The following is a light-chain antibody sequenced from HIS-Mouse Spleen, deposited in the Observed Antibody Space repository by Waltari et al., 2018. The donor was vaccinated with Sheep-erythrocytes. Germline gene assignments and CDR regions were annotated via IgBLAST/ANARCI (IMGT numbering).Light chain of an antibody. J-gene: IGLJ3*02. V-gene: IGLV2-23*01. CDR2: EGS. CDR1: SSAVGSYNL. Sequence: QSALTQPASVSGSPGQSLPISCTGTSSAVGSYNLVSWYHQHPGKAPKLMIYEGSKRPSGVSNRFSGSKSGNTASLTISGLQAEDEADYYCCSYAGSSTPWVFGGGTKLTVL. CDR3: CSYAGSSTPWV.